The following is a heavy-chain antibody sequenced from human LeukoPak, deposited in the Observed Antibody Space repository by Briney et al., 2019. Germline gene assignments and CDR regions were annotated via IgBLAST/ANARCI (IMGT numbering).Heavy chain of an antibody. J-gene: IGHJ4*02. CDR3: ARGHGRVAAGRGGIITGAIYFDS. Sequence: SETLSLTCGVSGGSFSGYYWSWIRKSPGRGLEWIGEINQSGSTNYNPSLESRVTVSVDTPENQFSLILRSVTAADTAVYFCARGHGRVAAGRGGIITGAIYFDSWGQGSLVTVSS. CDR2: INQSGST. D-gene: IGHD3-10*01. CDR1: GGSFSGYY. V-gene: IGHV4-34*01.